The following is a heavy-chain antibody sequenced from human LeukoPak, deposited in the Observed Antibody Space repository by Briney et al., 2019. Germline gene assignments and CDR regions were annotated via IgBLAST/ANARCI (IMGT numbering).Heavy chain of an antibody. Sequence: PGGSLRLSCAASGFTFSDYYMSWIRQAPGKGLEWVSYISNSADTKFYADSEKDRFTISRDNAKNSLYLEMNSLRAEDTAVYYCARWEGRYFELASAFDIWGQGTMVTVSS. J-gene: IGHJ3*02. CDR2: ISNSADTK. D-gene: IGHD3-9*01. CDR1: GFTFSDYY. V-gene: IGHV3-11*01. CDR3: ARWEGRYFELASAFDI.